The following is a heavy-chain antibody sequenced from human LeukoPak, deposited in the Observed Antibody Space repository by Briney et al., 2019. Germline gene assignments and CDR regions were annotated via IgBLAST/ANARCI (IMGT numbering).Heavy chain of an antibody. CDR3: ARRGDSRGYYFD. J-gene: IGHJ1*01. V-gene: IGHV3-7*03. Sequence: PGGSLRLSCAASGFTFSSHWMTWVRQAPGKGLGWVANIKQDGSERYYVDSLKGRFTISRDNAKNSLYLEMNSLRVEDTAVYYCARRGDSRGYYFDWGQGTLVTVSS. CDR1: GFTFSSHW. D-gene: IGHD3-22*01. CDR2: IKQDGSER.